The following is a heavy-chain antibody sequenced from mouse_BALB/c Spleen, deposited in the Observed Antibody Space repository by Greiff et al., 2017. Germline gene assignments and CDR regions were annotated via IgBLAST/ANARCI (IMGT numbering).Heavy chain of an antibody. CDR3: ARHDAATDAMDY. Sequence: EVQGVESGGDLVKPGGSLKLSCAASGFTFSSYGMSWVRQTPDKRLEWVATISSGGSYTYYPDSVKGRFTISRDNAKNTLYLQMSSLKSEDTAMYYCARHDAATDAMDYWGQGTSVTVSS. V-gene: IGHV5-6*01. CDR1: GFTFSSYG. CDR2: ISSGGSYT. D-gene: IGHD1-2*01. J-gene: IGHJ4*01.